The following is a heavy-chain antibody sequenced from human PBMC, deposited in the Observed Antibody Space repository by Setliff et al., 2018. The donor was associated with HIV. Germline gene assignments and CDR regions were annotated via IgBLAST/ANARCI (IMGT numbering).Heavy chain of an antibody. V-gene: IGHV1-18*01. CDR3: ARDEPKNTEAAPGY. Sequence: ASVKVSCKASGDTITNYGLSWVRQTPGQGLEWMGWISPHSGNSDCAEKFQDRVTMTVDTATNTAYMEMKSLRSDDTAVYYCARDEPKNTEAAPGYWGQGTLITVSS. D-gene: IGHD6-6*01. J-gene: IGHJ4*02. CDR1: GDTITNYG. CDR2: ISPHSGNS.